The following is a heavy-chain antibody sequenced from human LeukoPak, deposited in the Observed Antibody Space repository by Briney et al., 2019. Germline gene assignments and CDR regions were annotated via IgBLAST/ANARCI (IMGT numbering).Heavy chain of an antibody. CDR1: GYTFSSSY. Sequence: SVKVSCKASGYTFSSSYMHWVRQAPGQGLEWMGGIIPIFGTANYAQKFQGRVTITADESTSTAYMELSSLRSEDTAVYYCARGPPPRSTYYDILTGYPPGGYYYYMDVWGKGTTVTISS. CDR2: IIPIFGTA. J-gene: IGHJ6*03. D-gene: IGHD3-9*01. CDR3: ARGPPPRSTYYDILTGYPPGGYYYYMDV. V-gene: IGHV1-69*13.